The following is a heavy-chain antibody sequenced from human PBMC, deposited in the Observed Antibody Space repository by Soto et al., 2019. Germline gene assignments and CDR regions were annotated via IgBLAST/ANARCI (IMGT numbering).Heavy chain of an antibody. CDR2: IYPGDSDT. V-gene: IGHV5-51*01. Sequence: GESLKISCKGSGYSFTSYWIGWVRQMPGRGLEWMGIIYPGDSDTRYSPSFQGQVTISADKSISTAYLQWSSLKASDTAMYYCARQAPYCSGGSCYSVGAFDIWGQGTMVTVSS. D-gene: IGHD2-15*01. CDR3: ARQAPYCSGGSCYSVGAFDI. J-gene: IGHJ3*02. CDR1: GYSFTSYW.